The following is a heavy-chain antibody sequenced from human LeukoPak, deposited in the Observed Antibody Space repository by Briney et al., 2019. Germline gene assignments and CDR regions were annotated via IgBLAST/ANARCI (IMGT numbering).Heavy chain of an antibody. V-gene: IGHV1-18*01. D-gene: IGHD6-13*01. J-gene: IGHJ5*02. CDR1: GYTFTSYG. CDR3: ARKGGSSWWLEFDP. Sequence: ASVKVSCKASGYTFTSYGISWVRQAPGQGLEWMGWISAYNGNTNYAQKFQDRVTMTVDTSTRTAYMELRSLRSDDTAMYYCARKGGSSWWLEFDPRGQGTLVTVSS. CDR2: ISAYNGNT.